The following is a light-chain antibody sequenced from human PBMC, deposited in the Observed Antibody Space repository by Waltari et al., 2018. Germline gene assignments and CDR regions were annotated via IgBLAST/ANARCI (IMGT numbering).Light chain of an antibody. V-gene: IGKV1-17*01. CDR1: QDISSY. CDR3: LHHHSYPFT. Sequence: DILMTHSPSSLSASVGDTVTTPCRASQDISSYLNWFQQRPGKAPKLLIYGATSLESGVPSRFSGSGSGTEFTLTISSLQPEDFAAYYCLHHHSYPFTFGPGTKLDIK. CDR2: GAT. J-gene: IGKJ3*01.